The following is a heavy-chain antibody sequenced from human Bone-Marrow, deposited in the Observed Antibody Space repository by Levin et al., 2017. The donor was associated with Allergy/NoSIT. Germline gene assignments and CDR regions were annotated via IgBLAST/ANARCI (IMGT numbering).Heavy chain of an antibody. D-gene: IGHD2-15*01. CDR2: IKSKTDGGTT. Sequence: GESLKISCAASGFTFSNAWMSWVRQAPGKGLEWVGRIKSKTDGGTTDYAAPVKGRFTISRDDSKNTLYLQMNSLKTEDTAVYYCTTDPFHEIVVVVAAAGGVYGAFDIWGQGTMVTVSS. J-gene: IGHJ3*02. V-gene: IGHV3-15*01. CDR3: TTDPFHEIVVVVAAAGGVYGAFDI. CDR1: GFTFSNAW.